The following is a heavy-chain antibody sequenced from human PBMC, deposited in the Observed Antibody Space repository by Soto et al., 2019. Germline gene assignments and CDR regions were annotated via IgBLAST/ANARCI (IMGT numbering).Heavy chain of an antibody. D-gene: IGHD3-9*01. J-gene: IGHJ6*02. CDR1: GFTFSSYS. Sequence: PGGSLRLSCAASGFTFSSYSMNWVRQAPGKGLEWVSSISSSSSYIYYADSVKGRFTISRDNAKNSLYLQMNSLRAEDTAVYYCARGSYDILTGWDARLLLYGMDVWGQGTTVTVSS. CDR3: ARGSYDILTGWDARLLLYGMDV. V-gene: IGHV3-21*01. CDR2: ISSSSSYI.